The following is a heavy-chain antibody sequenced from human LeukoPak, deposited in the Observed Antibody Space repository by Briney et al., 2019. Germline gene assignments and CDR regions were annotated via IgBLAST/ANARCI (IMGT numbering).Heavy chain of an antibody. V-gene: IGHV4-61*02. CDR2: IYTSGST. CDR1: GGSISRGSYY. Sequence: SETLSLTCTVSGGSISRGSYYWSWIRQPAGKGLEWIGRIYTSGSTNYNPSLKSRVTISVDTSKNQFSLKLGSVTAADTAVYYRAREYDILTGSLGYWGQGTLVTVSS. J-gene: IGHJ4*02. CDR3: AREYDILTGSLGY. D-gene: IGHD3-9*01.